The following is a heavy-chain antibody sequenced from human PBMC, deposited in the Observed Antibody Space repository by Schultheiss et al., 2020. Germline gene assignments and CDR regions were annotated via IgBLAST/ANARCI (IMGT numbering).Heavy chain of an antibody. CDR1: GGSISGDGYY. D-gene: IGHD3-10*01. Sequence: SETLSLTCNVSGGSISGDGYYWSWIRQHPGKGLEWIGNIYYSGSTYYNPSLKGRVTTSVDTSKNQFSLKLSSVTAADTAVYYCARGAPGHYGSGIDYWGQGTLVTVSS. J-gene: IGHJ4*02. CDR2: IYYSGST. V-gene: IGHV4-31*03. CDR3: ARGAPGHYGSGIDY.